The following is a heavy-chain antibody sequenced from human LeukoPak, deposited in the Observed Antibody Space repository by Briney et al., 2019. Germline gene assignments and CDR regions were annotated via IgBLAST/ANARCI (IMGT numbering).Heavy chain of an antibody. CDR1: GNSISSGDYY. J-gene: IGHJ3*02. V-gene: IGHV4-61*02. Sequence: SETLSLTCTVSGNSISSGDYYWSWIRQPAGKGLEWIGRISSSGSTNYNPSLKSRVTISVDTSKNQFSLKLSSVTAADTAVYFCARGPYSYDSSGAFDIWGQGTMVTVSS. CDR3: ARGPYSYDSSGAFDI. CDR2: ISSSGST. D-gene: IGHD3-22*01.